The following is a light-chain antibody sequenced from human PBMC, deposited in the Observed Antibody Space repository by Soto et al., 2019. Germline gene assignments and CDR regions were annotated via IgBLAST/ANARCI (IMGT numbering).Light chain of an antibody. V-gene: IGLV2-14*01. CDR3: SSYTTRGILV. Sequence: SALTQPASVSGSPGQSITISCTGTSSDVGGYNYVSWYQQHPGKAPKLMIYDVSNRPSVVSNRFYGSKSGNTASLTISGLRAEDEADYYCSSYTTRGILVFGGGTQLTVL. CDR1: SSDVGGYNY. J-gene: IGLJ2*01. CDR2: DVS.